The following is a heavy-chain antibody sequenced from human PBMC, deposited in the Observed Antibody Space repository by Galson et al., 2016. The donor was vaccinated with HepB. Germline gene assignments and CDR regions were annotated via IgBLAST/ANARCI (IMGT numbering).Heavy chain of an antibody. CDR2: IYYSGNT. Sequence: TLSLTCTVSGGSISSGTSYWSWIRQHPGKGLEWIGYIYYSGNTYYNPSLKSRITISVDTSKNQFSLKLSSVTAGDTAIYYCGEHGGFDYWGQGALVTVSS. CDR3: GEHGGFDY. D-gene: IGHD3-16*01. CDR1: GGSISSGTSY. V-gene: IGHV4-31*03. J-gene: IGHJ4*02.